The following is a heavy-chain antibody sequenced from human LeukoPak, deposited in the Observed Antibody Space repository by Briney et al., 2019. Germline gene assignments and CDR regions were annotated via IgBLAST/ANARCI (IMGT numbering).Heavy chain of an antibody. CDR1: GGSISSSSYY. Sequence: SETLSLTCTVSGGSISSSSYYWGWIRQPPGKGLEWIGSIYYSGSTYYNPSLKSRVTISVDTSKNQFSLKLSSVTAADTAVYYCARCQGQLLWFGELFHWFDPWGQGTLVTVSS. D-gene: IGHD3-10*01. V-gene: IGHV4-39*01. CDR2: IYYSGST. J-gene: IGHJ5*02. CDR3: ARCQGQLLWFGELFHWFDP.